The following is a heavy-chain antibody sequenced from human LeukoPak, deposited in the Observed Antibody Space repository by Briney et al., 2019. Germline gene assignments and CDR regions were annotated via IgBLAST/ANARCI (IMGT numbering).Heavy chain of an antibody. J-gene: IGHJ4*02. CDR2: IYPGDSDT. Sequence: GESLKISCKGSGYSFTSYWIGWVRQMPGKGLECMGIIYPGDSDTRYSPSFQGQGTISADKSISTAYLQWSSLKASDTAMYYCANFHYYDSSAYYYYFDYWGQGTLVTVSS. V-gene: IGHV5-51*01. CDR1: GYSFTSYW. D-gene: IGHD3-22*01. CDR3: ANFHYYDSSAYYYYFDY.